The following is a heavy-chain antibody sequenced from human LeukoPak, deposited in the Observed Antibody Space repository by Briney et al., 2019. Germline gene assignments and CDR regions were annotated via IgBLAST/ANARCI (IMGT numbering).Heavy chain of an antibody. J-gene: IGHJ1*01. V-gene: IGHV3-11*04. CDR1: GFTFSDYY. CDR2: ISSSGSTI. Sequence: GGSLRLSCAASGFTFSDYYMSWIRQAPGKGLEWVSYISSSGSTIYYADSVKGRFTISRDNSKNTLYLQMNSLRAEDTAVYYCAKGGSSSWYPTAEYFQHWGQGTLVTVSS. D-gene: IGHD6-13*01. CDR3: AKGGSSSWYPTAEYFQH.